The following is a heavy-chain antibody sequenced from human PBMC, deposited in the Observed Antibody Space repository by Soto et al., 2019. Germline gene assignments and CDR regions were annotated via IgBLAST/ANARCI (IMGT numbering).Heavy chain of an antibody. CDR1: GFTFSSYG. V-gene: IGHV3-30*18. Sequence: QVQLVESGGGVVQPGRSLRLSCAASGFTFSSYGIQWVRQTPGKGLEWVAVISFDGSLKYYADSVKGRFTISRDNSKNTLYLQMNGLRVEDTAVYYGAKEHTLYNSGWFFDYWGQGTLVTVSS. D-gene: IGHD6-19*01. CDR3: AKEHTLYNSGWFFDY. J-gene: IGHJ4*02. CDR2: ISFDGSLK.